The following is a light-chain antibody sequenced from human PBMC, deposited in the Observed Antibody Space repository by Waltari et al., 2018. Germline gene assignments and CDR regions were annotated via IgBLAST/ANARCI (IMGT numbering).Light chain of an antibody. V-gene: IGLV2-14*03. Sequence: QSALTQPASVSGSPGQSITISCTGTSSDVGGYNYVSWYQQYPGKAPQLMIYDVNNRPSGVSNRFSGSKSGNTASLTISGLQAEDEADYYCSSYTSSSTQVFGGGTKLTV. CDR1: SSDVGGYNY. J-gene: IGLJ3*02. CDR2: DVN. CDR3: SSYTSSSTQV.